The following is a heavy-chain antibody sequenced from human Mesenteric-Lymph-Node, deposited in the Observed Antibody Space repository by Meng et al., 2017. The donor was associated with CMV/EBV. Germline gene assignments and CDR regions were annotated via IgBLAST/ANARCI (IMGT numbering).Heavy chain of an antibody. J-gene: IGHJ4*02. D-gene: IGHD4-23*01. CDR3: ARENYGGDY. CDR2: ISSDGSTT. Sequence: LRLSCAASGFTFSTYWMHWVRQAPGKGLVWVSRISSDGSTTSYADSVKGRFTISRDNAKNTLYLQMNSLRAEDAAVYYCARENYGGDYWGQGTLVTVSS. CDR1: GFTFSTYW. V-gene: IGHV3-74*01.